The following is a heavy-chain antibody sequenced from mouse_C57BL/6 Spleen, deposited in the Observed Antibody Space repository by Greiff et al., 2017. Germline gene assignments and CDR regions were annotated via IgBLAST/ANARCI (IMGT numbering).Heavy chain of an antibody. J-gene: IGHJ3*01. D-gene: IGHD3-2*02. Sequence: QVQLQQPGAELVRPGSSVKLSCKASGYTFTSYWMHWVKQRPIQGLEWIGNIDPSDSETQYNQKFKDKATLTVDKSSSTAYMQLSSLTSEDSAVYYCARADSSGYVIAYWGQGTLVTVSA. CDR3: ARADSSGYVIAY. V-gene: IGHV1-52*01. CDR2: IDPSDSET. CDR1: GYTFTSYW.